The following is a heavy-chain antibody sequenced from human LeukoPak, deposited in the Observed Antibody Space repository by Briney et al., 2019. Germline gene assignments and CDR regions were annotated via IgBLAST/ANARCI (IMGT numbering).Heavy chain of an antibody. CDR3: ARKDGDY. Sequence: SETLSLTCTVSSTSLSAFHWTWFRQPAGQRLEWIGLIYSTGTVTLNPFLSSRVAMSVDLAKNQLFLKLASMTAADTAMYYCARKDGDYWGQGTLVSVSS. J-gene: IGHJ4*02. CDR1: STSLSAFH. V-gene: IGHV4-4*07. CDR2: IYSTGTV.